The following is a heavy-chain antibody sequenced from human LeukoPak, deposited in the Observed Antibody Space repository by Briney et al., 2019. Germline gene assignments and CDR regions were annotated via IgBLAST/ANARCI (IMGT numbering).Heavy chain of an antibody. Sequence: SVKVSCKASGGTFTSYAISWARQAPGQGLEWMGGIIPIFGTANYAQKFQGRVTITTDASTSTAYLELSSLRSEDTAVYYCARRYYCSGGSCYSVIIVGAFDIWGQGTMVTVSS. D-gene: IGHD2-15*01. CDR3: ARRYYCSGGSCYSVIIVGAFDI. J-gene: IGHJ3*02. V-gene: IGHV1-69*05. CDR2: IIPIFGTA. CDR1: GGTFTSYA.